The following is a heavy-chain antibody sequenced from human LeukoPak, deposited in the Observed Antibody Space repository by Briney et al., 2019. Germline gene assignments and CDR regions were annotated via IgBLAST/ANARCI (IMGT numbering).Heavy chain of an antibody. CDR3: ARGSRGSYYDY. Sequence: ASVKVSCRASGYTFTGYYMHWVRQAPGQGLEGMGWINPNSGGTIYAQKFQGRVTMTRDTSISTAYMALSRLRSDDAAVYYCARGSRGSYYDYWGQGTLVTVSS. V-gene: IGHV1-2*02. J-gene: IGHJ4*02. D-gene: IGHD1-26*01. CDR1: GYTFTGYY. CDR2: INPNSGGT.